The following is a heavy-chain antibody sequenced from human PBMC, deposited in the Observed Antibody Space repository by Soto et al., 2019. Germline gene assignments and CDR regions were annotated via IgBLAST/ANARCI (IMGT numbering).Heavy chain of an antibody. CDR1: GYSFTSYW. V-gene: IGHV5-10-1*01. D-gene: IGHD6-13*01. Sequence: GESLKISCKGSGYSFTSYWISWVRQMPWKGLEWMGRLAPSDSYTNSSPSFQGHVTISADKSISTAYLQWSSLKASDTAMSYCATSAYSSSWYPWFDPWGQGTLVTVSS. CDR3: ATSAYSSSWYPWFDP. J-gene: IGHJ5*02. CDR2: LAPSDSYT.